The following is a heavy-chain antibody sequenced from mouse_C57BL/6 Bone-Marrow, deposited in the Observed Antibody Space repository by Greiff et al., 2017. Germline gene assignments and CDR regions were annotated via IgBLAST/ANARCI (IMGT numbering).Heavy chain of an antibody. V-gene: IGHV7-1*01. CDR2: SRNKANDYTT. J-gene: IGHJ4*01. D-gene: IGHD4-1*01. CDR1: GFTFSDFY. Sequence: EVHLVESGGGLVQSGRSLRLSCATSGFTFSDFYMEWVRQAPGKGLEWIAASRNKANDYTTEYSASVKGRFIVSRDTSQSILYLQMNALRAEDTAIYYCARDGTDYYAMDDWGQGTSVTVSS. CDR3: ARDGTDYYAMDD.